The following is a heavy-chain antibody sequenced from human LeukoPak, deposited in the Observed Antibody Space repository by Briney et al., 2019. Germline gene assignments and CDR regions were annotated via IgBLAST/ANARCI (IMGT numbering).Heavy chain of an antibody. Sequence: GGSLRLSCAASGFTFSGSAMHWVRHASGKGLGWGVRVRSKANNYATTYAASVKGKFTISRDDSENTAFLQINSLKTEDTAVYYCTTSPGGAAAGTYVWGQGTLVTVSS. CDR3: TTSPGGAAAGTYV. J-gene: IGHJ4*02. CDR2: VRSKANNYAT. V-gene: IGHV3-73*01. CDR1: GFTFSGSA. D-gene: IGHD6-13*01.